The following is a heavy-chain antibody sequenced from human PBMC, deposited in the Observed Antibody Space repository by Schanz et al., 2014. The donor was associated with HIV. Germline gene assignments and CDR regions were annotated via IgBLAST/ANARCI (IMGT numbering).Heavy chain of an antibody. CDR1: GGSISSGGYY. V-gene: IGHV4-31*03. CDR2: IYNSGST. CDR3: AGSSTVAVDY. J-gene: IGHJ4*02. Sequence: QVQLQESGPGLVKPSQTLSLTCSVSGGSISSGGYYWSWIRQHPGKGLEWIANIYNSGSTYYNPSLKSRVTISVDTSKNQFSLNLSSVTAGDTAVYYCAGSSTVAVDYWGQGTLVTVSS. D-gene: IGHD6-19*01.